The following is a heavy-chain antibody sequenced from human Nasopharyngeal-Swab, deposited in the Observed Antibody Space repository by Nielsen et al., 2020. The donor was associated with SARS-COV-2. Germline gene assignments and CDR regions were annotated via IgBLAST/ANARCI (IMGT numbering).Heavy chain of an antibody. V-gene: IGHV4-31*03. CDR3: AGDLGDSSGYYLGWLGY. Sequence: SETLSLTCTVSGGSISSGGYYWSWIRQHPGKGLEWIGYIYYSGSTYYNPSLKSRVTISVDTSKNQFSLKLSSVTAADTAVYYCAGDLGDSSGYYLGWLGYWGQGTLVTVSS. J-gene: IGHJ4*02. CDR2: IYYSGST. D-gene: IGHD3-22*01. CDR1: GGSISSGGYY.